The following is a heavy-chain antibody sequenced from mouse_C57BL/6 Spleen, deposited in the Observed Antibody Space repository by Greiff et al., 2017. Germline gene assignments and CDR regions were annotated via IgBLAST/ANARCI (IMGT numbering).Heavy chain of an antibody. Sequence: VKVVESDAELVKPGASVKISCKVSGYTFTDHTIHWMKQRPEQGLEWIGYIYPRDGSTKYNEKFKGKATLTADKSSSTAYMQLNSLTSEDSAVYFCASPNYYGHWYFDVWGTGTTVTVSS. CDR1: GYTFTDHT. J-gene: IGHJ1*03. CDR3: ASPNYYGHWYFDV. D-gene: IGHD1-1*01. V-gene: IGHV1-78*01. CDR2: IYPRDGST.